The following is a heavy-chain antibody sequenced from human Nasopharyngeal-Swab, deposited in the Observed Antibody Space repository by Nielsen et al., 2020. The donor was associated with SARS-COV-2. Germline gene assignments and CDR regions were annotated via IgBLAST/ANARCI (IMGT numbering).Heavy chain of an antibody. J-gene: IGHJ6*02. Sequence: SVKVSCKASGGTFSSYAISWVRQAPGQGLGWMGGIIPIFGTANYAQKFQGRVTITADESTSTAYMELSSLRSEDTAVYYCARDRGAVARNYYYYGMDVWGQGTTVTVSS. V-gene: IGHV1-69*13. CDR2: IIPIFGTA. D-gene: IGHD6-19*01. CDR3: ARDRGAVARNYYYYGMDV. CDR1: GGTFSSYA.